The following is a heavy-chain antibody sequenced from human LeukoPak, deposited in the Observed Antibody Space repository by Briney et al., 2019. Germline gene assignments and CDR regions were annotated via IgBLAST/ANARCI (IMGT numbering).Heavy chain of an antibody. CDR3: AREAIAVAGTLDY. V-gene: IGHV1-69*13. J-gene: IGHJ4*02. CDR2: IIPIFGTA. D-gene: IGHD6-19*01. CDR1: GGTFSSYA. Sequence: ASVKVSCKASGGTFSSYAISWVRQAPGQGLEWMGGIIPIFGTANYAQKFQGRVTITADESTSTAYMELSSLRSEDTAVYYCAREAIAVAGTLDYWGQGTLVTVSS.